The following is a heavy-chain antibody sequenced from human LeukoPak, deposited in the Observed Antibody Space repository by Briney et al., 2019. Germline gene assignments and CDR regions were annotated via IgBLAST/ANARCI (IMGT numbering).Heavy chain of an antibody. Sequence: PGGSLRLSCSASGFSLSDYGMSWVRQAPGKGLEWVSYITMNSVRFYADSVKGRFTISRDNDKNSVYLQMNSLRAEDTAVYYCAKDMYYYDSSVDYWGQGTLVTVSS. CDR1: GFSLSDYG. J-gene: IGHJ4*02. CDR3: AKDMYYYDSSVDY. V-gene: IGHV3-69-1*01. CDR2: ITMNSVR. D-gene: IGHD3-22*01.